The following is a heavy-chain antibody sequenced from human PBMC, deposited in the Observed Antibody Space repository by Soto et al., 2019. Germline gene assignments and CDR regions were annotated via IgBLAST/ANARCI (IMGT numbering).Heavy chain of an antibody. CDR1: GGSFRGYY. Sequence: PSETLSLTCAVYGGSFRGYYWSWIRQPPGKGLEWIGEINHSGSTKYNPSLKSRVTISVDTSKNQFSLKLTSVTAADTAVYYCARGDVLTGYAYWGQGALVTVSS. V-gene: IGHV4-34*01. D-gene: IGHD3-9*01. CDR2: INHSGST. CDR3: ARGDVLTGYAY. J-gene: IGHJ4*02.